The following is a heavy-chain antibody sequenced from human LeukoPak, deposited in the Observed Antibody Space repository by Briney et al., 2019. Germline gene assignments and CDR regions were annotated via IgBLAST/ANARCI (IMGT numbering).Heavy chain of an antibody. CDR2: IKRDGSDK. V-gene: IGHV3-7*03. CDR3: ARDRPYGSGSYHDY. J-gene: IGHJ4*02. D-gene: IGHD3-10*01. Sequence: GGSLRLSCAASGFTFSGYWMSWVRQAPGKGLEWVANIKRDGSDKYYVDSVKGRFTISRDNAKNSLSLQMNSLRAEDTAVYYCARDRPYGSGSYHDYWGQGTLVTVSS. CDR1: GFTFSGYW.